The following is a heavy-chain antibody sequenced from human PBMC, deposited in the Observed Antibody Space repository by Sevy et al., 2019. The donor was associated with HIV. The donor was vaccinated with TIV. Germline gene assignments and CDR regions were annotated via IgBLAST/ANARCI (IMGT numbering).Heavy chain of an antibody. CDR2: FDPEDGET. D-gene: IGHD3-22*01. J-gene: IGHJ4*02. V-gene: IGHV1-24*01. CDR1: GYTLSQIS. Sequence: ASVKVSCKVSGYTLSQISMHWVRQAPGKGREWMGSFDPEDGETIYAQKFQARVTMTEDTYTDTAYMELSSLRSDDTAVYYCATTKDYYDSSGSPFDSWGQGTLVTVSS. CDR3: ATTKDYYDSSGSPFDS.